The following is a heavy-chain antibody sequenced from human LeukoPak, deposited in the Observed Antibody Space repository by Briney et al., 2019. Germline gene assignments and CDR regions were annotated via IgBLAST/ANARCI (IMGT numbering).Heavy chain of an antibody. CDR3: ARDRIVGATLAY. V-gene: IGHV1-69*04. CDR2: IIPILGIA. Sequence: GASVKVSCKASGGTFSSYAISWVRQAPGQGLEWMGRIIPILGIANYAQKFQGRVTMTRDTSTSTVYMELSSLRSGDTAVYYCARDRIVGATLAYWGQGTLVTVSS. CDR1: GGTFSSYA. D-gene: IGHD1-26*01. J-gene: IGHJ4*02.